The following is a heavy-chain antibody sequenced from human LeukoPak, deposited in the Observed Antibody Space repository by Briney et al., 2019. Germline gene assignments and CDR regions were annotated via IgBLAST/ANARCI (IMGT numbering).Heavy chain of an antibody. CDR1: GGSFSGYY. Sequence: SETLSLTCAVFGGSFSGYYWSWIRQPPGKGLEWIGEINHSGSTNYNPSLKSRVTISVDTSKNQFSLKLSSVTAADTAVYYCASGGPWFDPWGQGTLVTVSS. J-gene: IGHJ5*02. CDR3: ASGGPWFDP. CDR2: INHSGST. V-gene: IGHV4-34*01.